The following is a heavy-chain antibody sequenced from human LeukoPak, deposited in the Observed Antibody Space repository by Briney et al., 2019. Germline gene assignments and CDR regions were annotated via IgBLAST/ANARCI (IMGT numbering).Heavy chain of an antibody. V-gene: IGHV1-18*01. CDR3: ARDPPHILWRPGDAFDI. Sequence: GASVKVSCKASGYTFTSYGISWVRQAPGQGLEWMGLINPTGGSTGYAQKFQGRVTMTRDMSTSTAYMELRSLRSDDTAVYYCARDPPHILWRPGDAFDIWGQGTMVTVSS. D-gene: IGHD2-21*01. CDR1: GYTFTSYG. J-gene: IGHJ3*02. CDR2: INPTGGST.